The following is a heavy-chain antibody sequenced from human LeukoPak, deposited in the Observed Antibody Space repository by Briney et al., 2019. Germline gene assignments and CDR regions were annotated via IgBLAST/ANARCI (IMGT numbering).Heavy chain of an antibody. CDR3: ISYGMDV. D-gene: IGHD2-21*01. V-gene: IGHV3-53*01. CDR2: IYSGGNT. J-gene: IGHJ6*02. CDR1: GFTVSSNY. Sequence: GGSLRLSCAASGFTVSSNYMRWVRQAPGKGLEWVSVIYSGGNTYYADSVKGRFTISRDNSKNTLYLQMNSLRAEDTAVYYCISYGMDVWGQGTTVTVSS.